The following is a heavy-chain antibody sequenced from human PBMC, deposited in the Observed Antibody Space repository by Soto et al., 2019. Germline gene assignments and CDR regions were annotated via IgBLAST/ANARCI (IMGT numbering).Heavy chain of an antibody. V-gene: IGHV3-23*01. J-gene: IGHJ3*02. CDR1: GFLCSSYD. Sequence: GGSLRLSCVASGFLCSSYDMSLVRQSPGKGLEWVSTILVDGRTFYVDSVKGRFTISRESSQNTVYLQMNSLTAGDTALYYCAKATATGGGAFDICGQGTMVTVSS. D-gene: IGHD2-8*02. CDR3: AKATATGGGAFDI. CDR2: ILVDGRT.